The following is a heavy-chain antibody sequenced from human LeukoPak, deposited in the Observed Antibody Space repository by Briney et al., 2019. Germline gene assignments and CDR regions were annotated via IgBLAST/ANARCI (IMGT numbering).Heavy chain of an antibody. CDR2: IWYDGSNK. V-gene: IGHV3-33*06. Sequence: GGSLRLSCAASGFTFSSYEMNRVRKAPGKGLEWGAVIWYDGSNKYYADSVKGRFTISRDNSKNTLYLQMNSLRAEDTAVYYCAKDLRDYYYFMDVWGKGTTVTVSS. CDR1: GFTFSSYE. CDR3: AKDLRDYYYFMDV. J-gene: IGHJ6*03.